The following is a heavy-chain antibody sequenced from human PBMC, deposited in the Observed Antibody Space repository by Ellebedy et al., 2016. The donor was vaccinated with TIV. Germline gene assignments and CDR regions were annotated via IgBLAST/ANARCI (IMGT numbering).Heavy chain of an antibody. D-gene: IGHD6-19*01. CDR2: IYSGGST. CDR3: ARGIEQWLTY. CDR1: GASISSVPYY. J-gene: IGHJ4*02. Sequence: SETLSLTXTVSGASISSVPYYWNWIRQHPGKGLEWIGYIYSGGSTYYSPSLKSRVTISLDTSKNQFSLKLTSVTAADTAVYYCARGIEQWLTYWGQGTLVTVSS. V-gene: IGHV4-31*03.